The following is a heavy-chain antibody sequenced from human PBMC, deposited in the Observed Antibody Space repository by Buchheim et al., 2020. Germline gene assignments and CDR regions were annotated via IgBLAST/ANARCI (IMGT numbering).Heavy chain of an antibody. J-gene: IGHJ4*02. CDR2: IKEDGGER. CDR1: GFTFSSNW. CDR3: AKEVVWNGKSYFDY. V-gene: IGHV3-7*01. Sequence: EVQLVESGGDLVQPGGSLRLSCAASGFTFSSNWMSWVRQAPGKGLEWVANIKEDGGERNYLASVKGRFTITRENAKNAVCLQMNSLRAEDTAVYYCAKEVVWNGKSYFDYWGQGAL. D-gene: IGHD2-8*02.